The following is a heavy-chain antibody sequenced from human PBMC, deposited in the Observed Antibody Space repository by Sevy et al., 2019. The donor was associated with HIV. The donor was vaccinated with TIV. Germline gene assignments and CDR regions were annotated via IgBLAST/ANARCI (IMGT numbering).Heavy chain of an antibody. CDR1: GIAFSASI. D-gene: IGHD3-22*01. J-gene: IGHJ3*02. V-gene: IGHV3-30*09. CDR3: AREGESSGHACAFDT. Sequence: GGSLRLSCSAPGIAFSASIMHWVRQAPGKGLEWVALASSDGRIQYGGPGNGRFGISRDDSKKMLYLQMSSLTTEDTGVYYYAREGESSGHACAFDTWGQGTMVTVSS. CDR2: ASSDGRIQ.